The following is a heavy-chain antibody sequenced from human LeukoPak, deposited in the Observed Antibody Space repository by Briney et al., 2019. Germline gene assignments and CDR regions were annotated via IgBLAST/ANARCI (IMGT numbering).Heavy chain of an antibody. CDR2: INRKSGDT. V-gene: IGHV1-2*02. CDR3: ATPWGCTGPDCPFLH. Sequence: ASVKVSCKASGYTFTGNYMYWVRQAPGQGLQWMGWINRKSGDTKYAENFQGRVTMTRDTSISTSYMELSSLRSDDTAVYYCATPWGCTGPDCPFLHWGQGTLVTVSS. J-gene: IGHJ4*02. CDR1: GYTFTGNY. D-gene: IGHD2-8*02.